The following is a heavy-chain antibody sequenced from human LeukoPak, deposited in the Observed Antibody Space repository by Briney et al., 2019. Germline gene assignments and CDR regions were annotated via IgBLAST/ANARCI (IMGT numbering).Heavy chain of an antibody. D-gene: IGHD3-10*01. CDR3: ARVRGGGYFDY. J-gene: IGHJ4*02. Sequence: SETLSLTCTVAGGSISSYYWSWIRQPPGKGLEWIGYIYYSGSTNYNPSLKSRVTTSVDTSKNQFSLKLSSVTAADTAVYYCARVRGGGYFDYWGQGTLVTVSS. V-gene: IGHV4-59*01. CDR1: GGSISSYY. CDR2: IYYSGST.